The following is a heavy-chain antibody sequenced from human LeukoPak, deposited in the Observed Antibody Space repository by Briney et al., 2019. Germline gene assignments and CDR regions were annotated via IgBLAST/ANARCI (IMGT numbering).Heavy chain of an antibody. Sequence: SETLSLTCTVSGGSISNYYWSWIRRPPGKRLEWIGFIYYSGSTSYDPSLKSRVSISVDTSKNQFSLRLSSVTAADTAVYYCARHSYGSNTIDYWGQGTLVIVSS. D-gene: IGHD5-18*01. J-gene: IGHJ4*02. V-gene: IGHV4-59*01. CDR1: GGSISNYY. CDR3: ARHSYGSNTIDY. CDR2: IYYSGST.